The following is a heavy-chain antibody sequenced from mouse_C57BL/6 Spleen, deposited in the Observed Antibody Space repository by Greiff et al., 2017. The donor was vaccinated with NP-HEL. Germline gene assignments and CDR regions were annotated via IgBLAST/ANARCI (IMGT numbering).Heavy chain of an antibody. CDR3: ARDLGYYYGSSWNYWYFDV. CDR1: GFTFSSYA. Sequence: EVQRVESGGGLVKPGGSLKLSCAASGFTFSSYAMSWVRQTPEKRLEWVATISDGGSYTYYPDNVKGRFTISRDNAKNNLYLQMSHLKSEDTAMYYCARDLGYYYGSSWNYWYFDVWGTGTTVTVSS. D-gene: IGHD1-1*01. CDR2: ISDGGSYT. J-gene: IGHJ1*03. V-gene: IGHV5-4*01.